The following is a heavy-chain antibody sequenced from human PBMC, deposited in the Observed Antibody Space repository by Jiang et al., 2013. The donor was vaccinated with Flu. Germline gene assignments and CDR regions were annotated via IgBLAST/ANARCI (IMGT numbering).Heavy chain of an antibody. V-gene: IGHV6-1*01. CDR3: ARGTAEAPQFDS. Sequence: QTLSLTCAISGDSVSSNSAAWNWIRQSPSRGLEWLGRTYYRSKWWDDYAVSVKGRITINPDTSKNHFSLQLNSVTPEDTAVYYCARGTAEAPQFDSWGQGTLVTVSS. CDR2: TYYRSKWWD. J-gene: IGHJ4*02. D-gene: IGHD6-13*01. CDR1: GDSVSSNSAA.